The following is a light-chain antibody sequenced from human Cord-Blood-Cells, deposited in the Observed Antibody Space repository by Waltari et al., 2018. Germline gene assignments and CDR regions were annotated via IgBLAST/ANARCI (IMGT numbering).Light chain of an antibody. V-gene: IGKV1-39*01. CDR3: QQSYSTPFT. CDR2: AAS. J-gene: IGKJ3*01. Sequence: DIQMTQSPSSLSASVGDRVTITCRASQSIRSYLNWYQQKPGKAPKLLIYAASSLQSGVPSRFSGSGSGTDFTLTSSSLQPEDFATYYCQQSYSTPFTVGPGTKVDIK. CDR1: QSIRSY.